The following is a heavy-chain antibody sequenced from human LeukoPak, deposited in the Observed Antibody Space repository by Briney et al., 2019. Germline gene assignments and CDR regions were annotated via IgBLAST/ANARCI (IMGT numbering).Heavy chain of an antibody. CDR2: IYYSGST. CDR3: ARDRGSSWYFFDY. Sequence: SETLSLTCTVSGGSISSSSYYWGWIRQPPGKGLEWIGSIYYSGSTYYDPSLKSRVTISVDTSKNQFSLKLSSVTAADTAVYYCARDRGSSWYFFDYWGQGTLVTVSS. CDR1: GGSISSSSYY. V-gene: IGHV4-39*07. J-gene: IGHJ4*02. D-gene: IGHD6-13*01.